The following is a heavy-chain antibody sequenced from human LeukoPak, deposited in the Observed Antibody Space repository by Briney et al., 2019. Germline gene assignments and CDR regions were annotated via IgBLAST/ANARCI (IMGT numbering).Heavy chain of an antibody. D-gene: IGHD3-10*01. CDR3: ASGLAVVRGVGY. V-gene: IGHV4-31*03. Sequence: SETLSLTCTVSGVSINNDDYYWTWARQEPGKGLEWIGHIYYSGSAYYNPSLKSRVSMSVDASKTQISLNLNSVTDADTAVYYCASGLAVVRGVGYWGQGTLVTVSS. CDR2: IYYSGSA. CDR1: GVSINNDDYY. J-gene: IGHJ4*02.